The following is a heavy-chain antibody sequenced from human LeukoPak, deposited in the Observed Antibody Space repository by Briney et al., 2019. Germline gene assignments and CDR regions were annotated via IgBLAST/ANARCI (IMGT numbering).Heavy chain of an antibody. D-gene: IGHD3-22*01. CDR2: IYSGGST. CDR1: EFTVSSNY. J-gene: IGHJ4*02. CDR3: ARAPTSYYYDSSGYYDY. V-gene: IGHV3-53*01. Sequence: GGSLRLSCAASEFTVSSNYMSWVRQAPGKGLEWVSVIYSGGSTYYADSVKGRFTISRDNSKNTLYLQMNSLRAEDTAVYYCARAPTSYYYDSSGYYDYWGQGTLVTVSS.